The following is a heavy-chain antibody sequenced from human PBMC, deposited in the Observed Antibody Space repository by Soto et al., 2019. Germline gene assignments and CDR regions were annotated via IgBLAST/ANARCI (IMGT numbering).Heavy chain of an antibody. Sequence: PSETLSLTCTFSGGSISSGGYYWYWIRQHPGKGLEWIGYIYHSGSTYYNPSLKSRVTISVDRSKNQFSLKLSSVTAADTAVYYCARVPDRWGQGTLVTVSS. J-gene: IGHJ5*02. V-gene: IGHV4-30-2*01. CDR1: GGSISSGGYY. CDR2: IYHSGST. D-gene: IGHD2-2*01. CDR3: ARVPDR.